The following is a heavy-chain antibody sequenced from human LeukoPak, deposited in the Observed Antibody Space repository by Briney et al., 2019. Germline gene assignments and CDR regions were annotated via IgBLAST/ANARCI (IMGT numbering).Heavy chain of an antibody. CDR1: AGSISSSSYY. D-gene: IGHD3-10*01. CDR3: ARLPYGSGYWLHREGRDV. Sequence: SETLSLTCTVSAGSISSSSYYWGWIRQPPGKGLEWIGSIYYSGSAYYNPSLRSRVTISVDTSKKQFSLNLTSVTAADTAVYYCARLPYGSGYWLHREGRDVWGKGTTVTISS. J-gene: IGHJ6*04. V-gene: IGHV4-39*01. CDR2: IYYSGSA.